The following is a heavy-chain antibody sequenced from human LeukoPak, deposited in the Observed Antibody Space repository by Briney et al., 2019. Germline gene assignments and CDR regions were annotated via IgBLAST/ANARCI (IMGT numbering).Heavy chain of an antibody. CDR2: IYYSGST. CDR3: VRGSTLRHYQY. CDR1: GGSISSSSYY. J-gene: IGHJ4*02. Sequence: SETLSLTCTVSGGSISSSSYYWGWLGRPPGKGLEGIGSIYYSGSTYYNPSLKSRVTVSVDTSKNQFSLKLSSVTAADTAVYYCVRGSTLRHYQYWGQGTLVTVSS. V-gene: IGHV4-39*01. D-gene: IGHD3-16*01.